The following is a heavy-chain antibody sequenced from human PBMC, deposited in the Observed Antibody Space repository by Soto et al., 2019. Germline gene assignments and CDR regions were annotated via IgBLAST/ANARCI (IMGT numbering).Heavy chain of an antibody. V-gene: IGHV4-30-4*01. J-gene: IGHJ4*02. CDR1: GGSIYSGGYY. CDR2: MFNTGTT. Sequence: QVLLQESGPGLVKTSETLSLTCTVSGGSIYSGGYYWSWIRQHPGKGLEWIGYMFNTGTTYYKSSLKSRATISGNTSQNHFSLKLTSVTAADTAVYYCARTSLSGDYFEICGQGTLVAVSS. D-gene: IGHD6-19*01. CDR3: ARTSLSGDYFEI.